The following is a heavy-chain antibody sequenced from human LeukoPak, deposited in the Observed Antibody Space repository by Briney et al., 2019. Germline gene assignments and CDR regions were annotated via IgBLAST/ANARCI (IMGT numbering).Heavy chain of an antibody. V-gene: IGHV3-48*02. Sequence: GGSLRLSCAASGFTFSGYCMNWVRQAVGKRLEWVSYISASSSSIYYADSVKGRFTISRDNAKNSLYLQMNCLRDEDTAVYYCARRAAGRPGADYFQHWGQGILVTVSS. CDR3: ARRAAGRPGADYFQH. J-gene: IGHJ1*01. D-gene: IGHD3-10*01. CDR2: ISASSSSI. CDR1: GFTFSGYC.